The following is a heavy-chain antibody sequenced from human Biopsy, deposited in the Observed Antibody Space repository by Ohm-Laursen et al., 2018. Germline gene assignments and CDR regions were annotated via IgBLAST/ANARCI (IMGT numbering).Heavy chain of an antibody. V-gene: IGHV1-69*04. Sequence: SSVNVSCKPSASPSINYAFSWVRQAPGQGLESVGRIVHILGHLNYAQRFQGRVSITADKSTTYVYMELSRLTSGNTAVYYCAADADGYYTEFDYWGQGTLVTVSS. CDR3: AADADGYYTEFDY. CDR1: ASPSINYA. CDR2: IVHILGHL. D-gene: IGHD3-3*01. J-gene: IGHJ4*02.